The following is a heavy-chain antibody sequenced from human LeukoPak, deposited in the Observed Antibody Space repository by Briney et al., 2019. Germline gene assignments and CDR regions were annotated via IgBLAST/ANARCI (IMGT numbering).Heavy chain of an antibody. V-gene: IGHV1-2*02. CDR1: GYTFTGYY. J-gene: IGHJ4*02. CDR2: INPNSGGT. CDR3: ARSITDHRTIDY. Sequence: GASVKVSCKASGYTFTGYYMHWVRQAPGQGLEWMGWINPNSGGTNYAQKFQGRVTVTRDTSISTAYMELSRLRSDDTAVYYCARSITDHRTIDYWGQGTLVTVSS. D-gene: IGHD3-10*01.